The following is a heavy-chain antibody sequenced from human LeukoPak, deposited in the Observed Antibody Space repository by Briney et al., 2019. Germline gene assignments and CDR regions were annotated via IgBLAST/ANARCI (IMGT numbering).Heavy chain of an antibody. D-gene: IGHD5-12*01. V-gene: IGHV3-53*01. CDR2: IYSGGST. CDR3: ARKEDIVATDPRDY. CDR1: GFTVSSNY. J-gene: IGHJ4*02. Sequence: GGSLRLSWAASGFTVSSNYMSWVRQAPGKGLEWVSVIYSGGSTYYADSVKGRFTISRDNSKNTLYLQMNSLRAEDTAVYYCARKEDIVATDPRDYWGQGTLVTVSS.